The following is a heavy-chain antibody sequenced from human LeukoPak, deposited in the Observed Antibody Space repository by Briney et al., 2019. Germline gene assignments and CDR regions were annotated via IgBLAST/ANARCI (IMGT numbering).Heavy chain of an antibody. D-gene: IGHD3-22*01. Sequence: SETLSLTCTVSGGSISSSSYFWGWIHQPPGKGLEWIGSIYYSGSTYYNPSLKSRVTISVDTSKNQFSLKLSSVTAADTAVYYCTRGSIAYYYMDVWGKGTTVTISS. J-gene: IGHJ6*03. V-gene: IGHV4-39*07. CDR2: IYYSGST. CDR3: TRGSIAYYYMDV. CDR1: GGSISSSSYF.